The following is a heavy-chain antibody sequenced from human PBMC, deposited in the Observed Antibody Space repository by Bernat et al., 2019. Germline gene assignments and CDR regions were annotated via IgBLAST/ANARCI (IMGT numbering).Heavy chain of an antibody. CDR3: ARHQHAARRFDY. CDR1: GGSISSYY. Sequence: QVQLQESGPGLVKPSETLSLTRTVSGGSISSYYWSWIRQPPGKGLERIGSIYYSGSTYYNPSLKSRVTISVDTSKNQFSLKLSSVTAADTAVYYCARHQHAARRFDYWGQGTLVTVSS. D-gene: IGHD6-6*01. CDR2: IYYSGST. V-gene: IGHV4-39*01. J-gene: IGHJ4*02.